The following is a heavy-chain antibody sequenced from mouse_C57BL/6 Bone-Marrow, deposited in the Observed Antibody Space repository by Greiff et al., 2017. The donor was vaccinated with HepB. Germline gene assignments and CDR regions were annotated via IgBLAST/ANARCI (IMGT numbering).Heavy chain of an antibody. CDR3: ARTPYYDYDAWFAY. J-gene: IGHJ3*01. Sequence: VKLVESGPGLVAPSQSLSITCTVSGFSLTSYAISWVRQPPGKGLEWLGVIWTGGGTNYNSALKSRLSISKDNSKSQVFLKMNSLQTDDTARYYCARTPYYDYDAWFAYWGQGTLVTVSA. D-gene: IGHD2-4*01. CDR2: IWTGGGT. V-gene: IGHV2-9-1*01. CDR1: GFSLTSYA.